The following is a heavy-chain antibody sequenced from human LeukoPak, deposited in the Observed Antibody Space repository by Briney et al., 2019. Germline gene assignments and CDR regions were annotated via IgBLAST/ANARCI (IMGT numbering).Heavy chain of an antibody. CDR2: ISSSGSTI. V-gene: IGHV3-48*03. CDR3: ARAKGYSGPLNDY. CDR1: GFTFSSYE. Sequence: GGSLRLSCAASGFTFSSYEMNWVRQAPGKGLEWVSYISSSGSTIYYADSVKGRFTISRDNAKNPLYLQMNSLRAEDTAVYYCARAKGYSGPLNDYWGQGTLVTVSS. D-gene: IGHD5-12*01. J-gene: IGHJ4*02.